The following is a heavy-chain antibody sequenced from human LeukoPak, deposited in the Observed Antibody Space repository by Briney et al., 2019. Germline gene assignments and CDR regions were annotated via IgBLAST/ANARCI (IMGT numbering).Heavy chain of an antibody. CDR3: AREDHYDFWSGYYDHGYYFDY. CDR2: IKQDGSEK. J-gene: IGHJ4*02. Sequence: GGSLRLSCAASGFTFSSYWMSWVRQPPGKGLEWVANIKQDGSEKYYVDSVKGRFTISRDNAKNSLYLQMNSLRAEDTAVYYCAREDHYDFWSGYYDHGYYFDYWGQGTLVTVSS. V-gene: IGHV3-7*01. CDR1: GFTFSSYW. D-gene: IGHD3-3*01.